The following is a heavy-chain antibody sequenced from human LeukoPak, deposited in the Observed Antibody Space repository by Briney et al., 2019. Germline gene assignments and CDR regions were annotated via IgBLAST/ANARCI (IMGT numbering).Heavy chain of an antibody. CDR3: AHRRIAVAGNYFDY. V-gene: IGHV2-5*02. J-gene: IGHJ4*02. Sequence: SGPTLVNPTQTLTLTCTFSGFSLSTSGVGVGWIRQPPGKALEWLALIYWDDDKRYSPSPKSRLTITKDTSKNQVVLTMTNMDPVDTATYYCAHRRIAVAGNYFDYWGQGTLVTVSS. D-gene: IGHD6-19*01. CDR1: GFSLSTSGVG. CDR2: IYWDDDK.